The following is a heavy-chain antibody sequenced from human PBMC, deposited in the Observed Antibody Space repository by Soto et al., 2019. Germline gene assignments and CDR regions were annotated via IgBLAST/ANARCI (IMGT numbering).Heavy chain of an antibody. J-gene: IGHJ3*02. CDR2: ISSSGSST. V-gene: IGHV3-48*04. Sequence: PGGSLRLSCAASGFTFSSYSMNWVRQAPGKGLEWVSYISSSGSSTYYADSVKGRFTISRDNGKNSLYLQMNSLRAEDTAVYYCARRWSYSDYGGYAFDIWGQGTMVTVSS. CDR3: ARRWSYSDYGGYAFDI. CDR1: GFTFSSYS. D-gene: IGHD4-17*01.